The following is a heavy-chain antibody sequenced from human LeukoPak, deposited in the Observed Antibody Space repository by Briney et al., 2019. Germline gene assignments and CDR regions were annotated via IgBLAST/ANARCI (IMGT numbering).Heavy chain of an antibody. CDR1: GFTFSSYG. J-gene: IGHJ4*02. CDR2: ISYDGSNK. V-gene: IGHV3-30*18. D-gene: IGHD6-13*01. CDR3: AKVRGYVKLIAAAPNDY. Sequence: PGGSLRLSCAASGFTFSSYGMHWVRQAPGKGLEWVAVISYDGSNKYYADSVKGRFTISRDNSKNTLYLQMNSLRAEDTAVYYRAKVRGYVKLIAAAPNDYWGQGTLVTVSS.